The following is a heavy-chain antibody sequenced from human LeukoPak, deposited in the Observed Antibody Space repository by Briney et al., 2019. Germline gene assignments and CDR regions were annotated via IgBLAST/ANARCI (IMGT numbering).Heavy chain of an antibody. CDR2: IYYSGNT. V-gene: IGHV4-59*08. CDR1: GGYISIYY. D-gene: IGHD3-10*01. CDR3: ARHEPWFGEPRGRFDP. J-gene: IGHJ5*02. Sequence: SETLSLTRTVSGGYISIYYWSWMRQPPGKELEWVGYIYYSGNTNYNPSLKSRVTISVDTSKNQFSLKLSSVTAADTAVYYCARHEPWFGEPRGRFDPWGQGTLVTVSS.